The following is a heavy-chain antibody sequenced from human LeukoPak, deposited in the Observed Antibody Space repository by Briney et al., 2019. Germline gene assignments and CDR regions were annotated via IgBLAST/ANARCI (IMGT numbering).Heavy chain of an antibody. CDR2: ISSSGSTI. CDR1: GFTFSSYE. D-gene: IGHD3-9*01. J-gene: IGHJ6*03. CDR3: ARYGLLRYFDWLNHYYYYYMDV. V-gene: IGHV3-48*03. Sequence: GGSLRLSCAASGFTFSSYEMNWVRQAPGKGLEWVSYISSSGSTIYYADSVKGRFTISRDNAKNSLYLQMNSLRAEDTAVYYCARYGLLRYFDWLNHYYYYYMDVWGKGTTVTIS.